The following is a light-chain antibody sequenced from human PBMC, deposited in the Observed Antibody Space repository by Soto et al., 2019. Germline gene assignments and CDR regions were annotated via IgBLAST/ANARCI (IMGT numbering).Light chain of an antibody. CDR2: DAS. Sequence: DIQMTQSPSSLSASVGDRVTITCQASQDISNYLNWYQQKPGKAPKLLIYDASKLETGVPSRFSGSGSGTDFTFTISSLQPEDIATYYCQPYDNLPLTSGPGTKVDIK. V-gene: IGKV1-33*01. CDR1: QDISNY. J-gene: IGKJ3*01. CDR3: QPYDNLPLT.